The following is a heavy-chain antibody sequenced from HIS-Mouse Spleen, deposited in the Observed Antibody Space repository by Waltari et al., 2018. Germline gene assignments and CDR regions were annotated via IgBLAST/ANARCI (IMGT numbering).Heavy chain of an antibody. D-gene: IGHD6-13*01. CDR3: AREIPYSSSWYDWYFDL. Sequence: QLQLQESGPGLVKPSETLSLTCTVSGGSISSSSYYWGWIRPPTGKGLEWIGSIYYSGSTYYNPSLKSRVTISVDTSKNQFSLKLSSVTAADTAVYYCAREIPYSSSWYDWYFDLWGRGTLVTVAS. CDR1: GGSISSSSYY. CDR2: IYYSGST. J-gene: IGHJ2*01. V-gene: IGHV4-39*07.